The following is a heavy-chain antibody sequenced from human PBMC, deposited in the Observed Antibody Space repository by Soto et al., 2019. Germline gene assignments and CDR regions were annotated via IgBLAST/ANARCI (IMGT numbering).Heavy chain of an antibody. CDR3: ARSLLQGDF. Sequence: QVQLVQSGAEVKKPGASVKISCKASGYTFIHYYIHWVRQAPGQGLEWMAIINPNGGSTNYAQKFQGRVTVTSDTSTTTVSMELNSLESDDTSVYFCARSLLQGDFWGQGTLVPVSS. J-gene: IGHJ4*02. CDR1: GYTFIHYY. CDR2: INPNGGST. V-gene: IGHV1-46*01. D-gene: IGHD2-21*01.